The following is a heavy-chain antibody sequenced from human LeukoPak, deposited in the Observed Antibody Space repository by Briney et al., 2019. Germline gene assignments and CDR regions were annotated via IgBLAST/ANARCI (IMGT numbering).Heavy chain of an antibody. V-gene: IGHV3-30*18. Sequence: GGSLRLSCAASGSTFSSYGMHWVRQAPGKGLEWVAVISYDGSNKYYADSVKGRFTISRDNSKNTLYLQMNSLRAEDTAVYYCAKGFGGYDYRDAFDIWGQGTMVTVSS. J-gene: IGHJ3*02. CDR1: GSTFSSYG. CDR3: AKGFGGYDYRDAFDI. CDR2: ISYDGSNK. D-gene: IGHD5-12*01.